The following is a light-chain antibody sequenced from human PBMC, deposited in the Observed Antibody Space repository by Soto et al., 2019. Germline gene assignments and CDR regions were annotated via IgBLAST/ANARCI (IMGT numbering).Light chain of an antibody. CDR2: DAS. V-gene: IGKV3-11*01. CDR1: QSVSSF. J-gene: IGKJ4*01. Sequence: EIVLTQSPATLSLSPGERATLSCRASQSVSSFFVWYQQKRGQAPRLLIYDASKRATGIPARFSGSGSGTDFTLTISSLETEDFAVYYCQQRLNWPLTFGGGTTVEIK. CDR3: QQRLNWPLT.